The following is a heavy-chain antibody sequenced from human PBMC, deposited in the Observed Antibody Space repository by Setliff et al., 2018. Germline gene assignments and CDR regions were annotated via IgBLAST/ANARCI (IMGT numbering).Heavy chain of an antibody. D-gene: IGHD2-15*01. CDR3: ARGYCSGGSCAGFDY. V-gene: IGHV7-4-1*02. Sequence: GASVKVSCKASGYTFTNYAMNWVRQAPGQGLEWMGWINTNTGFPTYAQGFTGRFVFSLDTSVSTAYLQISSVKAEDTAVYYCARGYCSGGSCAGFDYWGQGTLVTVS. J-gene: IGHJ4*02. CDR2: INTNTGFP. CDR1: GYTFTNYA.